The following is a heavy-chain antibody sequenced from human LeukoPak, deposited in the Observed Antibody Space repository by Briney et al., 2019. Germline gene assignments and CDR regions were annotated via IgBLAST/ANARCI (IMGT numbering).Heavy chain of an antibody. CDR2: IIPILGIA. Sequence: SVKVSCKASGGTFSSYAISWVRQAPGQGLEWMGRIIPILGIANYAQKFQGRVTITADKSTSTAYMELSSLRSEDTAVDYCAISGMVRGTTNGMDACGQGATVTVS. J-gene: IGHJ6*02. D-gene: IGHD3-10*01. CDR1: GGTFSSYA. V-gene: IGHV1-69*04. CDR3: AISGMVRGTTNGMDA.